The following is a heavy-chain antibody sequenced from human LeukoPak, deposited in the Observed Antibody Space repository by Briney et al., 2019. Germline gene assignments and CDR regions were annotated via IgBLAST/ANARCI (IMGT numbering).Heavy chain of an antibody. V-gene: IGHV3-11*01. CDR3: AKGRVVINWFDP. CDR2: ISSSGSTI. D-gene: IGHD3-22*01. J-gene: IGHJ5*02. CDR1: GFTFSDYY. Sequence: GGSLRLSCAASGFTFSDYYMSWIRQAPGKGLEWVSYISSSGSTIYYADSVKGRFTISRDNSKNTLYLQMNSLRAEDTAVYYCAKGRVVINWFDPWGQGTLVTVSS.